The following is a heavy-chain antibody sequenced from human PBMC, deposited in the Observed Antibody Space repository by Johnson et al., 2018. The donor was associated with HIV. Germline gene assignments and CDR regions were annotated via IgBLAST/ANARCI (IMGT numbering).Heavy chain of an antibody. CDR3: ARGLGLQQIDI. CDR2: IGTAGDT. J-gene: IGHJ3*02. D-gene: IGHD3-16*01. Sequence: VQLVESGGGVVQPGRSLRLSCAASGFTFSSYDMHWVRQATGKGLEWVSAIGTAGDTYYPGSVKGRFTISRDNSKNTLYLQMNSLRAEDTAVYYCARGLGLQQIDIWGQGTMVTVSS. V-gene: IGHV3-13*01. CDR1: GFTFSSYD.